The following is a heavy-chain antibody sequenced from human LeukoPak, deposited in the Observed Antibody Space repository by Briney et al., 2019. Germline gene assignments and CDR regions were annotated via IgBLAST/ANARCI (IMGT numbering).Heavy chain of an antibody. V-gene: IGHV3-7*01. Sequence: GGSLRLSCAASTFTFSNYWMSWVRQAPGKGLEWVANIKQDGSEKYYVDSVKGRFTISRDNAKNSLYLQMNSLRGEDTAVYYCARLKYGSPQYWGQGTLVTVSS. CDR2: IKQDGSEK. CDR1: TFTFSNYW. J-gene: IGHJ1*01. D-gene: IGHD1-26*01. CDR3: ARLKYGSPQY.